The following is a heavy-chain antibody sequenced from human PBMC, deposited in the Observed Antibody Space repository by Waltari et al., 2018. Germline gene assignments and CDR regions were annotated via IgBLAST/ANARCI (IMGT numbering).Heavy chain of an antibody. Sequence: QVQLVESGGGVIQPGGSLRLSCAASGFTFSNYGIHWVRQTPGKGMDWVAFISFDTSTKYYAESVKGRFTISSDRSKNTVYLQMNSLTTEDAAVYYCAKDSAFRYSLYANYYFEFWGQGTLVTVSS. J-gene: IGHJ4*02. D-gene: IGHD5-12*01. CDR3: AKDSAFRYSLYANYYFEF. V-gene: IGHV3-30*18. CDR1: GFTFSNYG. CDR2: ISFDTSTK.